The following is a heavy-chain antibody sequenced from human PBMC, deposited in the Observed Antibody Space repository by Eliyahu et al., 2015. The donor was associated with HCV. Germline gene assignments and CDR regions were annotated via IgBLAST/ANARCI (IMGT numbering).Heavy chain of an antibody. D-gene: IGHD6-19*01. Sequence: QVQLQESGPGLVKPSETLSLTCXVXGGSITXYXWSWIRQPPGKGLEWIGXIHYSGXPNYNPSLKSRVTISLDTSKNQFSLNLTSVTAADTAVYYXAXGGGGIAVAGTGGWFDPWGQGTLVTVSS. CDR3: AXGGGGIAVAGTGGWFDP. CDR1: GGSITXYX. CDR2: IHYSGXP. V-gene: IGHV4-59*01. J-gene: IGHJ5*02.